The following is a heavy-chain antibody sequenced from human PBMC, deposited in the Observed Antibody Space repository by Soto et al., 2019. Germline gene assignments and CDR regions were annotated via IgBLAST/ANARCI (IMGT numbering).Heavy chain of an antibody. CDR3: AREGLATRRYFDY. Sequence: PGGSLRLSCAASGFTFSSYAMHWVRQAPGKGLEWVAVISYDGSNKYYADSVKGRFTISRDNSKNTLYLQMNSLRAEDTAVYYCAREGLATRRYFDYWGQGTLVTVSS. D-gene: IGHD5-12*01. J-gene: IGHJ4*02. CDR1: GFTFSSYA. V-gene: IGHV3-30-3*01. CDR2: ISYDGSNK.